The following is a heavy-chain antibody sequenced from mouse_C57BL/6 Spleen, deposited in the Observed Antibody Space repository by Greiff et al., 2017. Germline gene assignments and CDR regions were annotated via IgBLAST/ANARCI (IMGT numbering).Heavy chain of an antibody. J-gene: IGHJ2*01. CDR1: GYTFTDYN. Sequence: SGPELVKPGASVKMSCKASGYTFTDYNMHWVKQSHGKSLEWIGYINPNNGGTSYNQKFKGKATLTVNKSSSTAYMELRSLTSEDSAVYYCASFYGSSSDYWGQGTTLTVSS. CDR3: ASFYGSSSDY. D-gene: IGHD1-1*01. V-gene: IGHV1-22*01. CDR2: INPNNGGT.